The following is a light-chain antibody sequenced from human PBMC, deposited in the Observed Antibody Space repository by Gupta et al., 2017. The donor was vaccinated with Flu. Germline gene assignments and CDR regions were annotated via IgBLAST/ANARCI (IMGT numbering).Light chain of an antibody. V-gene: IGLV2-8*01. CDR3: SSYAGSNNLV. Sequence: TSSDVGGYNYVSWYQQHPGKAPKLMIYEVIKRPSGVPDRFSGSKSGNTAPLTVSGLQAEDEADYYCSSYAGSNNLVFGGGTKLTVL. J-gene: IGLJ2*01. CDR1: SSDVGGYNY. CDR2: EVI.